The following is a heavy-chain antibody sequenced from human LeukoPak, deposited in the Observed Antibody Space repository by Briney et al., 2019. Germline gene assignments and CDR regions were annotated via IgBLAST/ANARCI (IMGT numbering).Heavy chain of an antibody. Sequence: GASVKVSCKTSGYTFTSYGISWVRQAPGQGLEWMGWISAYNGNTNYAQKLQGRVTMTTDTSTSTAYMELRSLRSDDTAVYYCARDIRYFDLTGFDYWGQGTLVTVSS. CDR2: ISAYNGNT. V-gene: IGHV1-18*01. D-gene: IGHD3-9*01. J-gene: IGHJ4*02. CDR3: ARDIRYFDLTGFDY. CDR1: GYTFTSYG.